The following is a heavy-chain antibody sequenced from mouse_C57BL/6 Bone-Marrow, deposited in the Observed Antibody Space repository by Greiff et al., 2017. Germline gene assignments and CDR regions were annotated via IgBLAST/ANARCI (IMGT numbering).Heavy chain of an antibody. CDR1: GFTFSSYG. CDR2: ISSGGSYT. V-gene: IGHV5-6*01. J-gene: IGHJ3*01. CDR3: ARLFQFAY. Sequence: EVKLVESGGDLVKPGGSLKLSCAASGFTFSSYGMSWVRQTPDKRLEWVATISSGGSYTYYPDSVKGRFTISRDNAKNTLYLQMSSLKSKDTAMYYCARLFQFAYWGQGTLVTVSA.